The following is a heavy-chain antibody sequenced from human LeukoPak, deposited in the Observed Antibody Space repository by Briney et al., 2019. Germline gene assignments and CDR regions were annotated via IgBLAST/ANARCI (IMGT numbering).Heavy chain of an antibody. CDR1: GFTFSSYE. D-gene: IGHD6-19*01. J-gene: IGHJ4*02. Sequence: GGSLRLSCAASGFTFSSYEMNWVRQAPGKRLEWVSYISSSGSTIYYADSVKGRFTISRDNAKNSLYLQMNSLRAEDTAVYYCARVDRLGFDYWGQGTLVTVSS. V-gene: IGHV3-48*03. CDR3: ARVDRLGFDY. CDR2: ISSSGSTI.